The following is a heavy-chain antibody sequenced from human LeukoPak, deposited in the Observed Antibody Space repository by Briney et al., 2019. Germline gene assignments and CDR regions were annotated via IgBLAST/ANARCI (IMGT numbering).Heavy chain of an antibody. CDR2: IYSSGYT. D-gene: IGHD1/OR15-1a*01. J-gene: IGHJ4*02. CDR3: ARGEHSVDS. CDR1: GGSIRSHY. Sequence: SETLSLTCTVSGGSIRSHYWNWIRQPAGKGLEWIGRIYSSGYTNDNPFLKSRITMSVDMSKNQFSLRLNSVTAADTAVYYCARGEHSVDSWGQGMLVTVSS. V-gene: IGHV4-4*07.